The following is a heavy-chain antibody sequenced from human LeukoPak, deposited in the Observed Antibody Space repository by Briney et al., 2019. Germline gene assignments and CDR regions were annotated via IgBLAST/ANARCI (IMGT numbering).Heavy chain of an antibody. CDR2: IYYGGST. Sequence: PSETLSLTCTVSGGSVSSGSYYWSWIRQPPGKGLEWIGYIYYGGSTNYNPSLKSRVTISVDTSKNQFSLKLSSVTAADTAVYYCARVVTTGSYFDYWGQGTLVTVSS. CDR3: ARVVTTGSYFDY. J-gene: IGHJ4*02. CDR1: GGSVSSGSYY. D-gene: IGHD4-17*01. V-gene: IGHV4-61*01.